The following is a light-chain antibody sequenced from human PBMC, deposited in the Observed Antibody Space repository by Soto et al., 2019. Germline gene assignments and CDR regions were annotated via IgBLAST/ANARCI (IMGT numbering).Light chain of an antibody. Sequence: QSVRTQPASVSGSPGQAITVSCSGTSSDIGAHNFVSWYQQHPGKAPKLIIYEVINRPSGVSDRFSGSKSGNTASLTISGLQPEDEADYYRNSYTTSNTFVFGSGTKVTVL. V-gene: IGLV2-14*03. J-gene: IGLJ1*01. CDR2: EVI. CDR1: SSDIGAHNF. CDR3: NSYTTSNTFV.